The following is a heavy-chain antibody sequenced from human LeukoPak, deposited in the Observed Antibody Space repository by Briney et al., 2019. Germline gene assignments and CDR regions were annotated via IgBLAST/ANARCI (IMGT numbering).Heavy chain of an antibody. V-gene: IGHV3-23*01. D-gene: IGHD6-13*01. CDR1: GFTFSSYA. CDR3: ARDVEGRIAAAVDYYYYGMDV. J-gene: IGHJ6*02. Sequence: GGSLRLSCAASGFTFSSYAMSWVRQAPGKGLEWVSGISGSGGSTDYADSVQGRFTISRDISTNTLYLQMNSLRAEDTAVYYCARDVEGRIAAAVDYYYYGMDVWGQGTTVTVSS. CDR2: ISGSGGST.